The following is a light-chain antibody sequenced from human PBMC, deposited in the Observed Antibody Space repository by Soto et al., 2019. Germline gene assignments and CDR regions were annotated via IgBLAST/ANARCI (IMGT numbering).Light chain of an antibody. V-gene: IGLV2-8*01. CDR1: SSDVGAYKH. J-gene: IGLJ2*01. Sequence: QSVLTQPPSASGSPGQSITISCTGTSSDVGAYKHVSWYQQHPGKAPKLIIYDVSGRPSGVPDRFSGSKSGNTASLTVSRLQAEDEADYYCCSYAGRTNFLLFGGGTKVTVL. CDR3: CSYAGRTNFLL. CDR2: DVS.